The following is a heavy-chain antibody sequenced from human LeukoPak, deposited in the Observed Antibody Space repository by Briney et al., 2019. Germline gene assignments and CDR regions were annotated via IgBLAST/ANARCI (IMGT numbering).Heavy chain of an antibody. D-gene: IGHD5-18*01. J-gene: IGHJ4*02. V-gene: IGHV4-59*01. Sequence: PSETLSLTCTVSGGSISSYYWSWIRQPPGKGLEWIGYIYYSGSTNYNPSLKSRVTISVDTSKNQFSLKLSSVTAADTAVYYCARVTAMATGYYFDYWGQGTLVTVSS. CDR3: ARVTAMATGYYFDY. CDR1: GGSISSYY. CDR2: IYYSGST.